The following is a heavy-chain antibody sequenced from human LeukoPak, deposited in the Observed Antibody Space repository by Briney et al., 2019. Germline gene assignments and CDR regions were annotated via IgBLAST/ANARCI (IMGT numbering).Heavy chain of an antibody. J-gene: IGHJ4*02. CDR2: IYHSGNT. CDR1: GYSIGSGYY. V-gene: IGHV4-38-2*02. Sequence: PSETLSLTCTVSGYSIGSGYYWGWIRQPPGKGREWIGGIYHSGNTYYNPSLKSRVSISVDTSKNQFSLKPSSVTAADTAVYYCARDAFYCSSTACPKVDYWGQGALVTVSS. CDR3: ARDAFYCSSTACPKVDY. D-gene: IGHD2-2*01.